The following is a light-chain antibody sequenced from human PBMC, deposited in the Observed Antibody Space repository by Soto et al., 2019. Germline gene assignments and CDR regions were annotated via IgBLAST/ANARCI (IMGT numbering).Light chain of an antibody. J-gene: IGKJ2*01. V-gene: IGKV3-11*02. CDR3: QQRSTWLYT. CDR1: QDVSIF. CDR2: DAS. Sequence: EILLAQSPATLSLSPGERATLSCKASQDVSIFLAWYQQKPGQAPRLLIHDASNRATGVPARFSGSGSGRDFTLPITSREPEDFAVYYCQQRSTWLYTFGQGTKLEV.